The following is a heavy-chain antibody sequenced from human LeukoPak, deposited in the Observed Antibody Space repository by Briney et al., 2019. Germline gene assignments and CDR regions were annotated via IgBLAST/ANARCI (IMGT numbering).Heavy chain of an antibody. Sequence: SETLSLSCTVSGVSISSGGYYWSWIRQHPGKGLEWSMYIYYSGSTYYNPSLNSRVTISVDTTKNQFSLKLSSVTAADTAVYYCARGGTYYYDSGGLDYWGQGTLVTVSS. CDR2: IYYSGST. V-gene: IGHV4-31*03. CDR1: GVSISSGGYY. CDR3: ARGGTYYYDSGGLDY. D-gene: IGHD3-22*01. J-gene: IGHJ4*02.